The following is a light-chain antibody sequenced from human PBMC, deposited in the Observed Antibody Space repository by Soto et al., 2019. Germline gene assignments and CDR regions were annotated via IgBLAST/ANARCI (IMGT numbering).Light chain of an antibody. CDR2: EVT. Sequence: QSVLTQPPSASGSPGQSVTISCTGTSSDVGAYNYVSWYQQHAGKAPKLVIYEVTKRPSGVPDRFSGSKSANTASLTVSGLQAEEEADYCCSSFASSNTWVFGGGTKLPVL. CDR1: SSDVGAYNY. V-gene: IGLV2-8*01. CDR3: SSFASSNTWV. J-gene: IGLJ3*02.